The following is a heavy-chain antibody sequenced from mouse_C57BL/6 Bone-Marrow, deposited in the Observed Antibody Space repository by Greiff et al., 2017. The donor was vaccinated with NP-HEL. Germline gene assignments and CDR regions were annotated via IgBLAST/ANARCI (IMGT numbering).Heavy chain of an antibody. CDR3: AREEGAMDY. V-gene: IGHV5-4*01. J-gene: IGHJ4*01. CDR1: GFTFSSYA. CDR2: ISDGGSYT. Sequence: DVQLVESGGGLVKPGGSLKLSCAASGFTFSSYAMSWVRQTPEKRLEWVATISDGGSYTYYPDNVKGRFTISRDNAKNNLYLQMSHLKSEDTAMYYCAREEGAMDYWGQGTSVTVSS.